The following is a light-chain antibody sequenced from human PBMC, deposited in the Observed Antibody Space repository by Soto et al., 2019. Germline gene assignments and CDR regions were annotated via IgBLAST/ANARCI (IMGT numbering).Light chain of an antibody. CDR2: EVS. CDR3: CSYAGSSTLYV. J-gene: IGLJ1*01. Sequence: SVLTQPPSVSGSPGQSVTISCSGTSSDVGSYNRVSWYQQAPGTAPKVMIYEVSKRPSGVSNRFSGSKSGNTASLTISGLQAEDEADYYCCSYAGSSTLYVFGTGTKVTVL. V-gene: IGLV2-23*02. CDR1: SSDVGSYNR.